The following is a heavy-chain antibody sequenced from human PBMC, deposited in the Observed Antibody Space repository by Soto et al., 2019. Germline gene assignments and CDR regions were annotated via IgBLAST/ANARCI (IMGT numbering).Heavy chain of an antibody. CDR1: GYTFTSYG. V-gene: IGHV1-18*01. D-gene: IGHD1-26*01. J-gene: IGHJ3*02. CDR2: ISAYNGNT. CDR3: ARDVAYSGSYPSHGAFDI. Sequence: QVQLVQSGAEVKKPGASVKVACKASGYTFTSYGISWVRQAPGQGLEWMGWISAYNGNTNYAQKLQGRVTMTTDTFTSTAYMEPRSLRSDDTAVYYCARDVAYSGSYPSHGAFDIWGQGTMVTVSS.